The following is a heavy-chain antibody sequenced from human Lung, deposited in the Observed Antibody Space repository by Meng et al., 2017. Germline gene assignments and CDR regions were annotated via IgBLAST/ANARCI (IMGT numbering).Heavy chain of an antibody. V-gene: IGHV4-34*01. D-gene: IGHD4-11*01. CDR1: GGSFSDYY. CDR3: ARGPTTMAHDFDY. J-gene: IGHJ4*02. CDR2: INHSGST. Sequence: QVPLQRGGAGLLKPSETLSLTCVVSGGSFSDYYWSWIRQPPGKGLEWIGEINHSGSTNYSPSLESRATISVDTSQNNLSLKLSSVTAADSAVYYCARGPTTMAHDFDYWGQGTLVTVSS.